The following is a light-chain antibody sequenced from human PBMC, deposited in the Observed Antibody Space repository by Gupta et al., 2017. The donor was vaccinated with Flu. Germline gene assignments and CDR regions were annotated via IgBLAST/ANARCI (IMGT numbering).Light chain of an antibody. CDR2: DAS. CDR1: QSVSSY. V-gene: IGKV3-11*01. Sequence: PATLSLSPGERATLSCRASQSVSSYLAWYQQKPGQAPRLLIYDASNRATGIPARFSGSESRTDFTLTISSLEPEDFAVYYCQQRSNWPWTFGQGTKVEIK. CDR3: QQRSNWPWT. J-gene: IGKJ1*01.